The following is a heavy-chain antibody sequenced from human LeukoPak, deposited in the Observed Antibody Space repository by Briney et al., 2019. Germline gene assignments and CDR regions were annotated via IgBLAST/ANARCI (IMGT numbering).Heavy chain of an antibody. J-gene: IGHJ6*02. V-gene: IGHV3-66*01. CDR3: ARDSPPDYYGMDV. Sequence: GGSLRLSCAASGFTVSSSCMNWVRQAPGKGLEWVSVIYSGGSTYYADSVKGRFTISRDNSKNTLYLQMNSLRAEDTAVYYCARDSPPDYYGMDVWGQGTTVTVSS. CDR2: IYSGGST. CDR1: GFTVSSSC.